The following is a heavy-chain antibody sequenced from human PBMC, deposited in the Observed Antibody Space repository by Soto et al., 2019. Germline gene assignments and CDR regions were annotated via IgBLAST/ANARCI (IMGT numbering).Heavy chain of an antibody. V-gene: IGHV4-61*08. CDR3: ARDGISSYGSINWFDP. CDR2: IYYSGST. Sequence: SETLSLTCTVSGGSISSGDYYWSWIRQPPGKGLEWIGYIYYSGSTNYNPSLKSRVTISVDTSKNQFSLKLSSVTAADTAVYYCARDGISSYGSINWFDPWGQGTLVTVSS. D-gene: IGHD5-18*01. CDR1: GGSISSGDYY. J-gene: IGHJ5*02.